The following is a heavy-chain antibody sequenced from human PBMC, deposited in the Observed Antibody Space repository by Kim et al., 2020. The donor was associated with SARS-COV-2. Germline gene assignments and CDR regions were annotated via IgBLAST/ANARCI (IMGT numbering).Heavy chain of an antibody. J-gene: IGHJ5*02. CDR3: AREGVVVPENWFDP. CDR2: INSDGSST. D-gene: IGHD2-2*01. Sequence: GGSLRLSCAASGFTFSSYWMHWLRQAPGKGLVWVSRINSDGSSTSYADSVKGRFTISRDNAKNTLYLQMNSLRAEDTAVYYCAREGVVVPENWFDPWGQGTLVTVSS. V-gene: IGHV3-74*01. CDR1: GFTFSSYW.